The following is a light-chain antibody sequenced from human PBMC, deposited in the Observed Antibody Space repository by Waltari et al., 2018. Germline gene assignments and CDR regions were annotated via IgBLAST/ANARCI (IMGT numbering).Light chain of an antibody. V-gene: IGKV4-1*01. J-gene: IGKJ1*01. Sequence: DIVMTQSPDSLAVSLGERATINCKSSQSVFPTSNNKNYLAWYQQKPGQPPKLLFYWASTRESGVPERFSGSGSGTDFTLTISGLQAEDVAVYYCQQYYSPPWTFGQGTQVEIK. CDR2: WAS. CDR3: QQYYSPPWT. CDR1: QSVFPTSNNKNY.